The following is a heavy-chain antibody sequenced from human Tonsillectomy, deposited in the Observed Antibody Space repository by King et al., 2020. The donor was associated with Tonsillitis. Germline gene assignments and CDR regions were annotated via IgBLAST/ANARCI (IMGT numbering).Heavy chain of an antibody. CDR3: ASSTGRGWYSDY. CDR2: ISSSSSNI. J-gene: IGHJ4*02. V-gene: IGHV3-48*01. Sequence: DVQLVESGGGLVQPGESLRLSCAAAGFSFNTYSMNWVRQAPWKGLEWVAYISSSSSNIHYADSVKGRVTISRDNAKNSLYLQMNSLRAEDTAVYYCASSTGRGWYSDYWGQGTLVTVSS. CDR1: GFSFNTYS. D-gene: IGHD6-19*01.